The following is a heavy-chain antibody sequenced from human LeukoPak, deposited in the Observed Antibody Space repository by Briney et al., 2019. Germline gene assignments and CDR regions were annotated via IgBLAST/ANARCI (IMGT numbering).Heavy chain of an antibody. D-gene: IGHD2-15*01. V-gene: IGHV3-30*04. CDR1: GFTFHNYA. Sequence: GGSLRLSCAASGFTFHNYALHWVRQAPDKGLEWVAVVSYDGSYKDYADSVKGRFTISRDNSRNTLYLQMNSLRPQDTAVYYCARGGGRSVKVAATPFDYWGQGTLVTVSS. J-gene: IGHJ4*02. CDR3: ARGGGRSVKVAATPFDY. CDR2: VSYDGSYK.